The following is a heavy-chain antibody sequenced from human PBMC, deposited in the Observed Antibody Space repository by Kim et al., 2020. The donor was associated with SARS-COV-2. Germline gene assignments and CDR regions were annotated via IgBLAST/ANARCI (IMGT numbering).Heavy chain of an antibody. V-gene: IGHV1-69*04. J-gene: IGHJ4*02. CDR3: AHLEGEWFGELDLEADY. D-gene: IGHD3-10*01. CDR2: IIPILGIA. CDR1: GGTFSSYA. Sequence: SVKVSCKASGGTFSSYAISWVRQAPGQGLEWMGRIIPILGIANYAQKFQGRVTITADKSTSTAYMELSSLRSEDTAVYYCAHLEGEWFGELDLEADYWGQGTLVTVSS.